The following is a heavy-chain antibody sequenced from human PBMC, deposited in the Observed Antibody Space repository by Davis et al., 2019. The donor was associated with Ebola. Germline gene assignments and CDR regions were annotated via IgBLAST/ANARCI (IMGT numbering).Heavy chain of an antibody. CDR1: GFTFTTYA. CDR2: INEDGSRN. J-gene: IGHJ3*01. CDR3: VRTSDL. Sequence: GGSLRLSCAASGFTFTTYAITWVRRAPGKGLEWVANINEDGSRNFYVDSVKGRFTISRDNAKNLLYLQMNSLRAEDTAMYYCVRTSDLWGQGTMVTVSS. V-gene: IGHV3-7*03.